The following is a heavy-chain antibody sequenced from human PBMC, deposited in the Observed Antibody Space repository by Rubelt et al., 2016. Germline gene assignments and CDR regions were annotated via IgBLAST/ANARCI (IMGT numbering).Heavy chain of an antibody. CDR3: AREPVY. CDR1: GGSISGYY. Sequence: QVQLQESGPGLVKPSETLSLTCTVSGGSISGYYWSWIRQPPGKGLEWIGEINHSGSTNYNPSLKSRVTISVDTSKNQFALKLSSVTAADTAVYYCAREPVYWGQGTLVTVSS. CDR2: INHSGST. J-gene: IGHJ4*02. V-gene: IGHV4-34*01.